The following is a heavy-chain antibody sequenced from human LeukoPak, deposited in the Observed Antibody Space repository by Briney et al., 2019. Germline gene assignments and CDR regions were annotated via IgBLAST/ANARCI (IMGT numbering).Heavy chain of an antibody. V-gene: IGHV3-21*01. Sequence: PGGSLRLSCAASGFTFSSYSMNWVRQAPGKGLEWVSSISSSSSYIYYADSVKGRFTISRDNAKNSLYLQMNSLRAEDTAVYYCARDDIVGATYYYYYGMDVWGQGTTVTVSS. CDR2: ISSSSSYI. CDR1: GFTFSSYS. J-gene: IGHJ6*02. D-gene: IGHD1-26*01. CDR3: ARDDIVGATYYYYYGMDV.